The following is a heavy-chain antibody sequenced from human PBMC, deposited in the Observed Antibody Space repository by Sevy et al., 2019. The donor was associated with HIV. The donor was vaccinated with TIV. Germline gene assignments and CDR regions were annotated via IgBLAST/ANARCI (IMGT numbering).Heavy chain of an antibody. V-gene: IGHV4-34*01. D-gene: IGHD6-13*01. J-gene: IGHJ5*02. CDR3: ARGALSSWNVGNWFDP. CDR2: INHSGST. Sequence: SKTLSLTCAVYGESFSGYYWSWIRQPPGKGLEWIGEINHSGSTNYNPSLKSRVTISIDTSKNQFSLKLSSVTAADTAVYSCARGALSSWNVGNWFDPWGQGTLVTVSS. CDR1: GESFSGYY.